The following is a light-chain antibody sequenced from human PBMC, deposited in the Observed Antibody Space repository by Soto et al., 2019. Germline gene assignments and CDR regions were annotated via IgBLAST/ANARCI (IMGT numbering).Light chain of an antibody. CDR3: QQYNDSFPYT. J-gene: IGKJ2*01. CDR2: KAS. V-gene: IGKV1-5*03. CDR1: QSIDTW. Sequence: DIQMTQSPSTLSASVGDRVTITCRASQSIDTWLAWYQQKPGTAPKLLIYKASTLESGVPSRFSGSRSGTEFTLTVSSLQPDDFATYYCQQYNDSFPYTFGQGTKVEIK.